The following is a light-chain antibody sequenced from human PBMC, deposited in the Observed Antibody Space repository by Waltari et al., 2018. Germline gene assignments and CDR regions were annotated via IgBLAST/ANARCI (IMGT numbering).Light chain of an antibody. CDR1: QSVSSN. J-gene: IGKJ4*01. V-gene: IGKV3-15*01. CDR2: AAS. Sequence: EILMTQSPATLSVSPGERATLSCRASQSVSSNLAWYHQKPGQAPRLLIYAASTMATGIPARFSGSGSGTEFTLTISSLQSEDFALYYCQQYDNWPLTFGGGTKVEIK. CDR3: QQYDNWPLT.